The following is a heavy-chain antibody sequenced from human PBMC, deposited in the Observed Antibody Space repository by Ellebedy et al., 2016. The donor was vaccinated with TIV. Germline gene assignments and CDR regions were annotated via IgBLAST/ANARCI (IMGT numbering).Heavy chain of an antibody. V-gene: IGHV1-69*13. CDR1: GGTFSSYA. J-gene: IGHJ6*02. Sequence: AASVKVSCKASGGTFSSYAVSWVRQAPGQGLEWMGGIIPMFGTPNYAQKFQDRVTITADESTSTAYMELSSLRSADTAVYYCARDGSSSPPPYYYYGMDVWGQGTTVTVSS. CDR2: IIPMFGTP. CDR3: ARDGSSSPPPYYYYGMDV. D-gene: IGHD6-13*01.